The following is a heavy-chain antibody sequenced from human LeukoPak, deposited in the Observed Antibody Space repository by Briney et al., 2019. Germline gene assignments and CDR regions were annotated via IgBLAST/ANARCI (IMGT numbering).Heavy chain of an antibody. CDR1: GGSISGSSYY. V-gene: IGHV4-39*01. CDR3: ARLNRGHYGDYVEFDY. Sequence: SETLSLTCTVSGGSISGSSYYWGWIRQPPGKGLEWIGSIYYSGSTYYNSSLKSRVTISVDTSKNQFSLKLSSVTAADTAVYYCARLNRGHYGDYVEFDYWGQGTLVTVSS. D-gene: IGHD4-17*01. J-gene: IGHJ4*02. CDR2: IYYSGST.